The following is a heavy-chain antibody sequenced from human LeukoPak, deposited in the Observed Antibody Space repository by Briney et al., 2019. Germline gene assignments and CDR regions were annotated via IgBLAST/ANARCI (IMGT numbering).Heavy chain of an antibody. CDR1: GFTFSNYA. V-gene: IGHV3-23*01. CDR2: MSGVGGST. J-gene: IGHJ4*02. Sequence: PGGSLRLSCAGSGFTFSNYAMSWVRQAPGKGLEWVSVMSGVGGSTYYADSVKGRFTISRDNSKNTLYLQMNSLRAEDTAVYYCAKGSTAMAKYYFDYWGQGTLVTASS. CDR3: AKGSTAMAKYYFDY. D-gene: IGHD5-18*01.